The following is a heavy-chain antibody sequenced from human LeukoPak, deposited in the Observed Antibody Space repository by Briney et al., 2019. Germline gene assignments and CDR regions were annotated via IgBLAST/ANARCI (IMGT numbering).Heavy chain of an antibody. Sequence: SETLSLTCTVSGGSISSYYWGWIRQPPGKGLEWIGSIYYSGSTYYNPSLKSRVTISVDTSKNQFSLKLSSVTAADTAVYYCASESTYYYGSGSYRDYYYYYYMDVWGKGTTVTISS. V-gene: IGHV4-39*01. J-gene: IGHJ6*03. CDR1: GGSISSYY. D-gene: IGHD3-10*01. CDR3: ASESTYYYGSGSYRDYYYYYYMDV. CDR2: IYYSGST.